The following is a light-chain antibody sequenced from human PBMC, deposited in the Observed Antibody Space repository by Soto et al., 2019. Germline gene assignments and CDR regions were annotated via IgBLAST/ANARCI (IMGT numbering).Light chain of an antibody. V-gene: IGKV1-9*01. J-gene: IGKJ5*01. CDR2: TAS. CDR3: QQLTSYPIT. CDR1: QGISNY. Sequence: DIQLSQSPSFLSASVGDRVTITCRASQGISNYLAWYQRKPGKAPKLLISTASILQSGVPSRFSGSGSGTAFTLTISSLQPEDFATYYCQQLTSYPITFGQGTRLEIK.